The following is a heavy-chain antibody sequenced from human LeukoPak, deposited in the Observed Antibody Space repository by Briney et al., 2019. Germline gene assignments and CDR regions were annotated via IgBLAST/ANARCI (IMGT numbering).Heavy chain of an antibody. CDR1: GFTFSDYY. CDR3: ARDPHPLSSSWVNWFDP. Sequence: GGSLRLSCAASGFTFSDYYMSWIRQAPGKGLEWVSYISSSGSTIYYADSVKGRFTISRDNAKNSLYLQMNSLRAEDTAVYYCARDPHPLSSSWVNWFDPWGQGTLVTVSS. CDR2: ISSSGSTI. J-gene: IGHJ5*02. V-gene: IGHV3-11*01. D-gene: IGHD6-13*01.